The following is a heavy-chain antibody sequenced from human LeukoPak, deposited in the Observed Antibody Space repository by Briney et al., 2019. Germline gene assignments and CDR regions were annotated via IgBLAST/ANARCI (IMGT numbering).Heavy chain of an antibody. CDR3: ATYSSLNRREFQY. CDR1: GFTFNSYW. Sequence: GGSLRLSCAASGFTFNSYWMSWVRQAPGKGLQWVANIKTDGSEKYYVDSVKGRFTISRDNAKNSLYLQMNSLRAEDTAVYYCATYSSLNRREFQYWGQGALLTVSS. CDR2: IKTDGSEK. D-gene: IGHD3-22*01. J-gene: IGHJ1*01. V-gene: IGHV3-7*01.